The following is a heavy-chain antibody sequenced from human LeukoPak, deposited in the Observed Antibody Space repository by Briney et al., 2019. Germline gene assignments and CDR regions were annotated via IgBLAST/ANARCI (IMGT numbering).Heavy chain of an antibody. CDR1: GFTFSSYW. CDR3: ARVPLWFGGLHFDY. Sequence: GGSLRLSCAASGFTFSSYWMSWVRQAPGKGLVWVSRINSDGSSTSYADSVKGRFTISRDNAKNTLYLQMNSLRAEDTAVYYCARVPLWFGGLHFDYWGQGTLVTVSS. CDR2: INSDGSST. D-gene: IGHD3-10*01. V-gene: IGHV3-74*01. J-gene: IGHJ4*02.